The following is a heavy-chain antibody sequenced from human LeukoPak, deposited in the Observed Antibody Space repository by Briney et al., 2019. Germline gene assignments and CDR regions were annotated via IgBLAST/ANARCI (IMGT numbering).Heavy chain of an antibody. CDR3: AKEVESRIAAAGTYYFDY. D-gene: IGHD6-13*01. J-gene: IGHJ4*02. CDR2: INPNSGGT. V-gene: IGHV1-2*02. CDR1: GYTFTGYY. Sequence: ASVKVSCKASGYTFTGYYMHWVRQAPGQGLEWMGWINPNSGGTNYAQKFQGRVTMTRDTSISTAYMELSRLRSDDTAVYYCAKEVESRIAAAGTYYFDYWGQGTLVTVSS.